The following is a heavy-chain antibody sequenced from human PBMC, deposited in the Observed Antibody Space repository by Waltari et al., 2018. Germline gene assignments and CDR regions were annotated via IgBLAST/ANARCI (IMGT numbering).Heavy chain of an antibody. CDR2: INHSGST. V-gene: IGHV4-34*01. CDR3: ARGLELTGRLGY. CDR1: GGSFSGYY. J-gene: IGHJ4*02. D-gene: IGHD1-7*01. Sequence: QVQLQQWGAGLLKPSETLSLTCAVYGGSFSGYYWSWIRQPPGKGLGGIGEINHSGSTNYNPSLKSRVTISVDTSKNQFSLKLSSVTAADTAVYYCARGLELTGRLGYWGQGTLVTVSS.